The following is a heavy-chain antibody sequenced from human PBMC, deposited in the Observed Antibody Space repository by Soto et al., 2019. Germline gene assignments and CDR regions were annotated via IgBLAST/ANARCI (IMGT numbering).Heavy chain of an antibody. CDR2: IGGSGGST. J-gene: IGHJ4*02. D-gene: IGHD3-22*01. V-gene: IGHV3-23*01. Sequence: GGSLRLSCAASGFTFSSYAMSWVRQAPGKGLEWVSAIGGSGGSTYYADSVKGRFTISRDNSKNTLYLQMNSLRAEDRAVYYCAKERSRGYYFAWGQGTLVTVSS. CDR1: GFTFSSYA. CDR3: AKERSRGYYFA.